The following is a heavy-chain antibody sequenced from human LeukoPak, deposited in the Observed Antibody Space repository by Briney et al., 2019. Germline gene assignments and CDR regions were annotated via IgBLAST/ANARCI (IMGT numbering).Heavy chain of an antibody. CDR2: IYYSGGT. V-gene: IGHV4-39*01. CDR1: GGSISSSNYY. Sequence: SETLSLTCTVSGGSISSSNYYWAWIRQPPGKGLEWIGSIYYSGGTYYNPSLKSRVTISVDTSKNQFSLRLSSVTAADTAVYYCARLRDEAFDIWGQGTMVTVSS. J-gene: IGHJ3*02. CDR3: ARLRDEAFDI.